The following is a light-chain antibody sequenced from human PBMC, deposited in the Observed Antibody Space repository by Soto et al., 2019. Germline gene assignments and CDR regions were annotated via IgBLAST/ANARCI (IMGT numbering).Light chain of an antibody. Sequence: QSVLTQPAFVSGSPGQSITISCTGTSSDVGGYNYVSWYQHHPGKAPKLVIYEVSNRPSGVSNRFSGSKSGNTASLTISGLQAEDEADYYCNSYTTSTTLVFGGGTQLTVL. CDR2: EVS. V-gene: IGLV2-14*01. CDR3: NSYTTSTTLV. J-gene: IGLJ2*01. CDR1: SSDVGGYNY.